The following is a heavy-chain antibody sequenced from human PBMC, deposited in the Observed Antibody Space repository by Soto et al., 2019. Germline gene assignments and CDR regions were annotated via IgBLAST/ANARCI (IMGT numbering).Heavy chain of an antibody. D-gene: IGHD2-15*01. CDR2: ISYDGSNK. CDR1: GFTFSSYG. V-gene: IGHV3-30*18. J-gene: IGHJ4*02. Sequence: QVQLVESWGGVVQPGRSLRLSCAASGFTFSSYGMHWVRQAPGKGLEWVAVISYDGSNKYYADSVKGRFTISRDNSKNTLYLQMNSLRAEDTAVYYCAKYSSLGYWGQGTLVTLSS. CDR3: AKYSSLGY.